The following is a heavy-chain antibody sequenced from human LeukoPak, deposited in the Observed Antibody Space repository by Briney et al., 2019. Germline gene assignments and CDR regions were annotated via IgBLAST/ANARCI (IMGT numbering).Heavy chain of an antibody. CDR3: AKDLYRLGEFDAFDN. CDR1: GFTFDDYA. CDR2: ISWNSGRI. V-gene: IGHV3-9*01. D-gene: IGHD3-16*01. Sequence: GGSLRLSCAASGFTFDDYAMHWVRQAPGKGLEWVSGISWNSGRIGYADSVKGRFTISRDNAKNSLYLQMNSLRVEDTALYYCAKDLYRLGEFDAFDNWGQGTMVTVSS. J-gene: IGHJ3*02.